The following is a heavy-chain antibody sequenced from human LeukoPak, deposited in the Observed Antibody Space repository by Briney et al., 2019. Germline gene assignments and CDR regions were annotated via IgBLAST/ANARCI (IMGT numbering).Heavy chain of an antibody. CDR1: GFTFSDYY. V-gene: IGHV4-34*01. CDR3: ARHLGDSSGYYSAADY. D-gene: IGHD3-22*01. J-gene: IGHJ4*02. Sequence: GSLRLSCAASGFTFSDYYMSWIRQRPRKGLEWVGEINHSGSTNYHQTLKTLVTISVDTYKNQFSLKLSSVTAADTAVYYCARHLGDSSGYYSAADYWGQGTLVTVSS. CDR2: INHSGST.